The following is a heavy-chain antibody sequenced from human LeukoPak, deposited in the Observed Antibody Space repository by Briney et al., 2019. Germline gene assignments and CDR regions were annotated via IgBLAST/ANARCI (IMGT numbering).Heavy chain of an antibody. J-gene: IGHJ4*02. CDR1: GFTFSSYV. D-gene: IGHD6-19*01. CDR3: AKDNRRHYTSGPNPDSLH. CDR2: ISWNSGSI. Sequence: PGGSLRLSCAASGFTFSSYVMSWVRQAPGKGLEWVSGISWNSGSIDYADSVKGRFTISRDNAKNSLYLQMNSLRVEDTAFYYCAKDNRRHYTSGPNPDSLHWGQGALVTVSS. V-gene: IGHV3-9*01.